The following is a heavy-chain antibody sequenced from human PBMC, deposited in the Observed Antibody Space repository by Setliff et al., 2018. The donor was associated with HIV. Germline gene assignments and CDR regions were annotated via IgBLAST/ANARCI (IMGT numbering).Heavy chain of an antibody. CDR3: ARDGGRHDAFDI. J-gene: IGHJ3*02. CDR2: INPNSGGT. CDR1: GYTFTAYG. V-gene: IGHV1-2*04. Sequence: ASVKVSCKPSGYTFTAYGLSWVRQAPGQGLEWMGWINPNSGGTNYAQKFQGWVTMTRDTSISTAYMELSRLRSDDTAVYYCARDGGRHDAFDIWGQGTMVTVSS. D-gene: IGHD3-16*01.